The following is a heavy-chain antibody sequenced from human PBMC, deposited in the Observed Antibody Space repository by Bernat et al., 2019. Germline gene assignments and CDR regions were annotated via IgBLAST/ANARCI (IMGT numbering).Heavy chain of an antibody. CDR2: IYHSGST. D-gene: IGHD2-15*01. V-gene: IGHV4-59*12. CDR1: GGSITNYH. CDR3: ARGEGYCSGGSCDFGYPGGMDV. Sequence: QVQLQESGPGLVKPSETLSLTCTVSGGSITNYHWSWIRQPPGKALEWIGEIYHSGSTNYNPSPKSRVTISVDKSKNQFSLKLSSVTAADTAVYYCARGEGYCSGGSCDFGYPGGMDVWGQGTTVTVSS. J-gene: IGHJ6*02.